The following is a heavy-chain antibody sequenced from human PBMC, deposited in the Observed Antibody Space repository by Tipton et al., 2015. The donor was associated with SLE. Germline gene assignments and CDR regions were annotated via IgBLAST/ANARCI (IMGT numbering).Heavy chain of an antibody. CDR1: ADSIRRSY. Sequence: TLSLTCSVSADSIRRSYWSWIRQPPGKGLEWIGYIYYTGDTNYNPSLKSRVTISADTSKNQISLMLSSVTAADTAVYYCARDRRGWYFDLWGRGTLVTVSS. V-gene: IGHV4-59*12. J-gene: IGHJ2*01. D-gene: IGHD3-10*01. CDR2: IYYTGDT. CDR3: ARDRRGWYFDL.